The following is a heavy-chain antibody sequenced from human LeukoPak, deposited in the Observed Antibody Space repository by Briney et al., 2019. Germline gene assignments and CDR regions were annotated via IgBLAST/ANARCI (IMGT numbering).Heavy chain of an antibody. CDR1: GFTFSSYW. D-gene: IGHD3-22*01. J-gene: IGHJ4*02. V-gene: IGHV3-7*03. CDR3: ARVKSLDSSGYYPYYFDY. Sequence: GGSLRLSRAASGFTFSSYWMSWVRQAPGKGLEWVANIKQDGSEKYYVDSVKGRFTISRDNAKNSLYLQMNSLRAEDTAVYYCARVKSLDSSGYYPYYFDYWGQGTLVTVSS. CDR2: IKQDGSEK.